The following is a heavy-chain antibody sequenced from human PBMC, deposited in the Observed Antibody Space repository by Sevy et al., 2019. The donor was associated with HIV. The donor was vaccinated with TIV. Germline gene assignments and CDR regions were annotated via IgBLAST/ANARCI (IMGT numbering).Heavy chain of an antibody. J-gene: IGHJ3*02. CDR2: IYPDDSDT. CDR1: GYSFTNFW. Sequence: GESLKISCKGSGYSFTNFWIAWVRQMPGKGLEWMGLIYPDDSDTRYSPSFQGQVTISADKSIGTAYLQWSSLKASDTAMYYCARPRGIAARHDAFDIWAQGTMVTVSS. CDR3: ARPRGIAARHDAFDI. D-gene: IGHD6-6*01. V-gene: IGHV5-51*01.